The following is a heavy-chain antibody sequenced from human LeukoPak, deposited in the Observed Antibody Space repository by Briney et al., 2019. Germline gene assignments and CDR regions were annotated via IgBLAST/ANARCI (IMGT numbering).Heavy chain of an antibody. D-gene: IGHD6-19*01. CDR2: ISGSGVNT. Sequence: GGSLRLSCAASGVTFSSYAMSWVRQAPGKGLEWVSAISGSGVNTYYADSVKGRFTISRDNSKNTLYLQMNSLRVEDTAVYYCAKGPLIEVAGTTWDYWGQGTLVTVSS. CDR3: AKGPLIEVAGTTWDY. CDR1: GVTFSSYA. J-gene: IGHJ4*02. V-gene: IGHV3-23*01.